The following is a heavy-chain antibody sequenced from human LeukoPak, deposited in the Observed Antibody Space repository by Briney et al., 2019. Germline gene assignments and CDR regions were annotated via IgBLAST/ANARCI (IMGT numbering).Heavy chain of an antibody. CDR1: GFTFSSYS. CDR2: ITSSSSII. J-gene: IGHJ4*02. Sequence: GGSLRLSCAASGFTFSSYSMNWARQAPGKGLEWVSYITSSSSIIYYADSVKGRFTISRDNAKNSLYLQMNSLTAEDTAVYYCARESFAARWDWGQGTLVTVSS. V-gene: IGHV3-48*04. D-gene: IGHD6-6*01. CDR3: ARESFAARWD.